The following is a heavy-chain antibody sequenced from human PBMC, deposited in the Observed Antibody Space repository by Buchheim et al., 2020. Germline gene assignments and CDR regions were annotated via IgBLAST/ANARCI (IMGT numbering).Heavy chain of an antibody. Sequence: EVHVLESGGTLVQPGGSLRLSCAASGFTFSSKALSWVRQAPGKGLEWVSLMSGRDGGTFYADSAKGRFTISRDNSKDTLYLQMDNLRADDTAVYYCAKTGSWYYFDYWGQGTL. CDR3: AKTGSWYYFDY. V-gene: IGHV3-23*01. CDR1: GFTFSSKA. D-gene: IGHD6-13*01. CDR2: MSGRDGGT. J-gene: IGHJ4*02.